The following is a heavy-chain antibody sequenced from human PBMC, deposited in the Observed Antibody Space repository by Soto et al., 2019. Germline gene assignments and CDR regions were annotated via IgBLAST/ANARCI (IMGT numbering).Heavy chain of an antibody. Sequence: SETLSLTCTVSGGSISSSSYYWGWIRQPPGKGLEWIGSIYYSGSTYYNPSLKSRVTISVDTSKNQFSLKLSSVTAADTAVYYCARQHLGGSYYMGWFDPWGQGTLVTVSS. J-gene: IGHJ5*02. D-gene: IGHD1-26*01. V-gene: IGHV4-39*01. CDR1: GGSISSSSYY. CDR2: IYYSGST. CDR3: ARQHLGGSYYMGWFDP.